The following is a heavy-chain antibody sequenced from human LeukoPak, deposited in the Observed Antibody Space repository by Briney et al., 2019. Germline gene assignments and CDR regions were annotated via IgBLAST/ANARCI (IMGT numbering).Heavy chain of an antibody. CDR3: ASLVPGIAAAGTGWFDP. CDR2: ISYDGSNK. D-gene: IGHD6-13*01. Sequence: PGRSLRLSCAASGFXFSSYAMHWVRQAPGKGLEWVAVISYDGSNKYYADSVKGRFTISRDNSKNTMYLQMNSLRAEDTAVYYCASLVPGIAAAGTGWFDPWGQGTLVTVSS. J-gene: IGHJ5*02. V-gene: IGHV3-30-3*01. CDR1: GFXFSSYA.